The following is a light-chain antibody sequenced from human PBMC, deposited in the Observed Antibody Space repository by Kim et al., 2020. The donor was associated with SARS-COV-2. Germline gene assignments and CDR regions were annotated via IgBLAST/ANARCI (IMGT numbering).Light chain of an antibody. CDR2: SDN. Sequence: QRVTISCSGSSSNIGSNTVSWYQQFPGTAPKLLIYSDNQRPSGVPDRFSASESGSSASLAISGLQSDDEADYYCAAWDDSLNGRGVFGGGTQLTVL. CDR3: AAWDDSLNGRGV. J-gene: IGLJ3*02. CDR1: SSNIGSNT. V-gene: IGLV1-44*01.